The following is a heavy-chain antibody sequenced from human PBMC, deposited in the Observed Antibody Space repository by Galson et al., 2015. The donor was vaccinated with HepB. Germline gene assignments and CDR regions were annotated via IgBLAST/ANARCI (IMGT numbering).Heavy chain of an antibody. J-gene: IGHJ6*02. D-gene: IGHD1-26*01. CDR1: GGTFSSYA. Sequence: SVKASCKASGGTFSSYAISWVRQAPGQGLEWMGGIIPIFGTANYAQKFQGRVTITADESTSTAYMELSSLRSEDTAVYYCACPFLSGMSGAGMDVWGQGTTVTVSS. V-gene: IGHV1-69*13. CDR2: IIPIFGTA. CDR3: ACPFLSGMSGAGMDV.